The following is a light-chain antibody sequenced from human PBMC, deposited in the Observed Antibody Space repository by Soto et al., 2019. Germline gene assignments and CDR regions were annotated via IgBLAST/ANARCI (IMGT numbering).Light chain of an antibody. CDR3: CSYAGTYTYV. Sequence: QSALTQPRSVSGSPGQSVTISCTGTSSDVGAYNHVSWFQQHPGKAPKLMIYDVTERPSGVPDRFSGSKSDNTASLTISGLQAEDEADYYCCSYAGTYTYVFGTGTKVTVL. CDR2: DVT. CDR1: SSDVGAYNH. V-gene: IGLV2-11*01. J-gene: IGLJ1*01.